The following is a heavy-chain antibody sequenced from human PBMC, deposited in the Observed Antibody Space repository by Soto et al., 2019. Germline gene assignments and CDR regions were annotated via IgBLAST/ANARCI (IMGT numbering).Heavy chain of an antibody. CDR1: GYTLTELS. V-gene: IGHV1-24*01. Sequence: ASVKVSCKVSGYTLTELSMHWVRQAPGKGLEWMGGFDPEDGETIYAQKFQGRVTMTEDTSTDTAYMELSSLRSEDTAVYYCATRFIAVAGRDFDYWGQGTLVTVSS. J-gene: IGHJ4*02. CDR3: ATRFIAVAGRDFDY. D-gene: IGHD6-19*01. CDR2: FDPEDGET.